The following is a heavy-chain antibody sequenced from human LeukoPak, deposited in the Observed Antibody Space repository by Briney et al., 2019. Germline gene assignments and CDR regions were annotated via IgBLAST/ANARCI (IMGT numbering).Heavy chain of an antibody. J-gene: IGHJ5*02. CDR1: GFTFSSYW. Sequence: GGSLRLSCAASGFTFSSYWMSWVRQAPGKGLEWVANIKQDGSEKYYVDSVKGRFTISRDNAKNSLYLQMNSLRAEDTAVYYCARETYGDYLYNWFDPWGQGTLVTVSS. D-gene: IGHD4-17*01. V-gene: IGHV3-7*01. CDR3: ARETYGDYLYNWFDP. CDR2: IKQDGSEK.